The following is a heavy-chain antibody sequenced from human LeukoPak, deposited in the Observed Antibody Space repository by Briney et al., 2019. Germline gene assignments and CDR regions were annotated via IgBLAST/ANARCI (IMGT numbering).Heavy chain of an antibody. V-gene: IGHV5-51*01. D-gene: IGHD4-11*01. CDR3: ARHSQTVSFDYYYYYYMDV. Sequence: GESLKISRKGSGYSFTSYWIGWVRQMPGKGLEWMGIIYPGDSDTRYSPSFQGQVTISADKSISTAYLQWSSLKASDTATYYCARHSQTVSFDYYYYYYMDVWGKGTTVTVSS. J-gene: IGHJ6*03. CDR2: IYPGDSDT. CDR1: GYSFTSYW.